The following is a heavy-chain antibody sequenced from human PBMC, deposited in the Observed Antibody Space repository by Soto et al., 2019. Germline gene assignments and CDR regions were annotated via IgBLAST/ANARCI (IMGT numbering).Heavy chain of an antibody. CDR3: ARVGDDYYYYYMDV. Sequence: ASVKVSCKASGYTFTSYGISWVRQAPGQGLEWMGWISAYNGNTNYAQKLQGRVTITTDTSTSTAYMVLRSLRSDDTAVYFCARVGDDYYYYYMDVWGKGTTVTVSS. CDR2: ISAYNGNT. CDR1: GYTFTSYG. J-gene: IGHJ6*03. D-gene: IGHD2-21*01. V-gene: IGHV1-18*01.